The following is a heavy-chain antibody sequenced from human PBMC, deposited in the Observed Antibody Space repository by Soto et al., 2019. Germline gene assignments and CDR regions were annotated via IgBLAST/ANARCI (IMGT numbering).Heavy chain of an antibody. V-gene: IGHV1-18*01. CDR3: AMTSGMSYCFDP. CDR2: IIADNGNT. Sequence: QVHLVQSGAEVKKPGASVKVSCKASGYTFASYGISWVRQAPVQGLERRGWIIADNGNTNYAQKLQGRVNMTTGSSTMTAYMELMSLRSDDTAVYYWAMTSGMSYCFDPWGQGTLVTVSS. CDR1: GYTFASYG. J-gene: IGHJ5*02. D-gene: IGHD1-26*01.